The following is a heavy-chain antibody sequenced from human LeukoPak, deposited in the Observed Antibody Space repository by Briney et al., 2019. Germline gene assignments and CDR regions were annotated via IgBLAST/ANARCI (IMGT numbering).Heavy chain of an antibody. J-gene: IGHJ4*02. CDR1: GYSISSGYH. CDR3: ARYSGSYYYYFDY. V-gene: IGHV4-38-2*02. Sequence: SSETLSLTCTVSGYSISSGYHWGWIRPPPGKGLEWIGIIYHSGSTYYNPSLKSRVTISVDTSKNQFSLKLSSVTAADTAVYYCARYSGSYYYYFDYWGQGTLVTVSS. CDR2: IYHSGST. D-gene: IGHD1-26*01.